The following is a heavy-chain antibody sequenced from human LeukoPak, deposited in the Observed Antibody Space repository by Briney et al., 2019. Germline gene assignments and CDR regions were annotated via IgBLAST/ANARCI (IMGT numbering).Heavy chain of an antibody. CDR1: GGSLSSGGYS. CDR2: IYHSGST. CDR3: ARQIVVGPYFDY. D-gene: IGHD3-22*01. V-gene: IGHV4-30-2*01. J-gene: IGHJ4*02. Sequence: PSQTLSLTCAVSGGSLSSGGYSWSWIRQPPGKGLEWIGYIYHSGSTYYNPSLKSRVTISVDRSKNQFSLKLSSVTAADTAVYYCARQIVVGPYFDYWGQGTLVTVSS.